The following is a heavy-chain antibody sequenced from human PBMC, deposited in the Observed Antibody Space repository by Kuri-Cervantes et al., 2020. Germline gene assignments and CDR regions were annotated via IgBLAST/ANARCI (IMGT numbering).Heavy chain of an antibody. CDR1: GDSVSGNRAA. CDR2: TYYRSKWYN. D-gene: IGHD3-10*01. CDR3: AREARDFLWFGPYYFDY. Sequence: SETLSLTCAVSGDSVSGNRAARYWIRQSPSRGLEWLGRTYYRSKWYNDYAVSVKSRITINPDTSKNQFSLQLNSVTPEDTAVYYCAREARDFLWFGPYYFDYWGQGTLVTVSS. J-gene: IGHJ4*02. V-gene: IGHV6-1*01.